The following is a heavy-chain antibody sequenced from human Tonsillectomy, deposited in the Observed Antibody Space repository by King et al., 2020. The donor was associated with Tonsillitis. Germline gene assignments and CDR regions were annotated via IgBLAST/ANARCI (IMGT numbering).Heavy chain of an antibody. Sequence: QLVQSGGGVVQPGRSLRLSCAASGFTFSSYGMHWVRPAPGKGLEGVAVISYDGSNKYYADSVKGRFTISRDNSKNTLYLQMNSLRAEDTAVYYCAKNTLAAAGTVGGAFDIWGQGTMVTVSS. V-gene: IGHV3-30*18. CDR3: AKNTLAAAGTVGGAFDI. CDR2: ISYDGSNK. D-gene: IGHD6-13*01. J-gene: IGHJ3*02. CDR1: GFTFSSYG.